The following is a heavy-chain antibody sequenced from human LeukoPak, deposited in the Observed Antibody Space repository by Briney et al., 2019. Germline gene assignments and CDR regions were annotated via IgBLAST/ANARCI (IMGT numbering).Heavy chain of an antibody. CDR1: GFTFKIYT. V-gene: IGHV3-23*01. CDR3: AEGSSWSGIFDY. CDR2: ISFSGDNRGDNT. D-gene: IGHD6-13*01. J-gene: IGHJ4*02. Sequence: GGSLRLSCAAFGFTFKIYTMNWVRQAPGKGLEWISSISFSGDNRGDNTYYADSVRGRFSISRDNSQNTVFLQMNSLRADDTAVYYCAEGSSWSGIFDYWGQGTLVTVSS.